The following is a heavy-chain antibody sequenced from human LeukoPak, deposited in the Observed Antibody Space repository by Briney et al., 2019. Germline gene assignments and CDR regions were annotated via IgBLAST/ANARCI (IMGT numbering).Heavy chain of an antibody. V-gene: IGHV4-59*08. Sequence: SETLSLTCSVSGDSMTSYYWSWIRQPPGKGLEWIGFVYYTGSTNYNPSLKSRVTILVDTSKNQFSLKLSSVTAADTAVYYCARGAPYSGGNYYFDYWGQGTQVTVSS. J-gene: IGHJ4*02. CDR1: GDSMTSYY. CDR3: ARGAPYSGGNYYFDY. D-gene: IGHD2-15*01. CDR2: VYYTGST.